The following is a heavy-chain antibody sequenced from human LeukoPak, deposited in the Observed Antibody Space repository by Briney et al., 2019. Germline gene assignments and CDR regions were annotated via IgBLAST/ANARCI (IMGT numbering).Heavy chain of an antibody. Sequence: GGSLRLSCAASGFTVSSNYMSWVRQAPGKGLEWVSVIYSGGSTYYADSVKGRFTISRDNSKNTLYLQMNSLRAEDTAVYYCAKGHYPYYYDSSGLPYWGQGTLVTVSS. CDR1: GFTVSSNY. CDR2: IYSGGST. CDR3: AKGHYPYYYDSSGLPY. D-gene: IGHD3-22*01. V-gene: IGHV3-53*01. J-gene: IGHJ4*02.